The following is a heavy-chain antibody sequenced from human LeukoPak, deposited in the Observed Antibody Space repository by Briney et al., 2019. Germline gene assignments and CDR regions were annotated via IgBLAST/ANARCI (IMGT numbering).Heavy chain of an antibody. CDR2: IYYSGST. Sequence: SETLSLTCTVSGGSISSSSYYWGWIRQPPGKGLEWIGSIYYSGSTYYNPSLKSRVTISVDTSKNQFSLKLSSVTAADTAVYYCARGPYYFDGSGSYHPGGYFDYWGQGTLVTVSS. CDR3: ARGPYYFDGSGSYHPGGYFDY. J-gene: IGHJ4*02. CDR1: GGSISSSSYY. D-gene: IGHD3-10*01. V-gene: IGHV4-39*07.